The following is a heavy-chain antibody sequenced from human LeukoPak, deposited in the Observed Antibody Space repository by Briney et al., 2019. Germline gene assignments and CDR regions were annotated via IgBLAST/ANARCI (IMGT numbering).Heavy chain of an antibody. CDR1: GFSFDDYG. D-gene: IGHD1-26*01. V-gene: IGHV3-20*04. CDR2: INWNGGRT. J-gene: IGHJ4*02. Sequence: GGSLRLSCAASGFSFDDYGMSWVRQAPGKGLEWVSGINWNGGRTGYVDSVKGRFTISRDNAKNSLYLQMNSPRAEDTALYYCARDLKGATRSGYWGQGTLVTVSS. CDR3: ARDLKGATRSGY.